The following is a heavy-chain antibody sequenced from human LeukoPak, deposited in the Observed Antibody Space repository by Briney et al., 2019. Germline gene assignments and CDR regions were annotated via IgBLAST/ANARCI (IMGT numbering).Heavy chain of an antibody. J-gene: IGHJ4*02. CDR3: ARVVGLYDSSRPIDY. CDR2: ISSSSSYI. CDR1: GFTFSSYS. Sequence: GGSLRLSCAASGFTFSSYSMNWVRQAPGKGLEWVSSISSSSSYIYYADSVKGRFTISRDNSKNSLYLQMNSLRGEYTAVYYCARVVGLYDSSRPIDYWGQGTLVTVSS. D-gene: IGHD3-22*01. V-gene: IGHV3-21*01.